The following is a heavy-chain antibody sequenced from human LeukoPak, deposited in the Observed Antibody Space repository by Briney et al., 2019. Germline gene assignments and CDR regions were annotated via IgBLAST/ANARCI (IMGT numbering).Heavy chain of an antibody. V-gene: IGHV4-30-4*02. CDR1: GGSISSGDYY. CDR3: VRGNGDYLGAPDWYFDL. J-gene: IGHJ2*01. Sequence: PSETLSLTCTVSGGSISSGDYYWSWIRQPPGKGLEWIRYIYYSGSTYYNPSLKSRVTIFVDTSKKQFSLRVKSVTAADTAVYYCVRGNGDYLGAPDWYFDLWGRGTLVRVS. D-gene: IGHD4-17*01. CDR2: IYYSGST.